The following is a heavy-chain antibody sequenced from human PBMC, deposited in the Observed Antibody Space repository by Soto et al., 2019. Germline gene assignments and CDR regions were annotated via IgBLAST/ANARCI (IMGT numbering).Heavy chain of an antibody. CDR1: GGTFSSYA. J-gene: IGHJ6*02. D-gene: IGHD3-22*01. V-gene: IGHV1-69*06. Sequence: QVQLVQSGAEVKKPGSSVKVSCKASGGTFSSYAISWVRQAPGQGLEWMGGIIPIFGTANYAQKFQGRVTITADKSTSTVYMELSSLRSEDTAVYYCARDTIVVVPRDYYYGMDVWGQGTTVTVSS. CDR3: ARDTIVVVPRDYYYGMDV. CDR2: IIPIFGTA.